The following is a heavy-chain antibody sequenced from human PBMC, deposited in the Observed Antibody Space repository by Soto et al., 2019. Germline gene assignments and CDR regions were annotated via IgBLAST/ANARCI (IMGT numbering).Heavy chain of an antibody. V-gene: IGHV3-23*01. J-gene: IGHJ4*02. CDR2: ISCCGGSA. CDR1: GFNFKKFA. D-gene: IGHD6-19*01. Sequence: EVQLLESGGGVVQPGGSLRLSCVASGFNFKKFAMAWVRQAAGEGLEWVSGISCCGGSASYADSVKGRFSNARDVSKNTVSLQLNSLRVEDTAQYYCAKADGQQWLIPHLDNWGQGTLVTVS. CDR3: AKADGQQWLIPHLDN.